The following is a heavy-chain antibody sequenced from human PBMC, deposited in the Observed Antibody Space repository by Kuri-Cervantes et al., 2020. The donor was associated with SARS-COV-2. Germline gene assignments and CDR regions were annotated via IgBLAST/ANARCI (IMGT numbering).Heavy chain of an antibody. CDR1: GFTFSSYS. V-gene: IGHV3-21*01. J-gene: IGHJ4*02. CDR3: ARAQRGLMVALDY. CDR2: ISSSSSYI. D-gene: IGHD5-12*01. Sequence: GESLKISCSASGFTFSSYSMNWVRQAPGKGLEWVSSISSSSSYIYYADSVKGRFTISIDNAKNSLYLQMNSLRAEDTAVYYCARAQRGLMVALDYWGQGTLVTVSS.